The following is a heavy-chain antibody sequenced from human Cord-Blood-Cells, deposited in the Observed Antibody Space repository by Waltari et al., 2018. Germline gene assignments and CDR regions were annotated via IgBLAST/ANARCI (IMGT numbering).Heavy chain of an antibody. CDR1: GGSFSGYY. CDR2: INHRGST. Sequence: QVQLQQWGAGLLKPSETLSLTCAVYGGSFSGYYWSWIRQPHGKGLEWIGEINHRGSTNYNPSLKSRVNISVDTSKNQFSLKMSSVTAADTAVYYCARRGGGKVDYWGQGTLVTVSS. V-gene: IGHV4-34*01. J-gene: IGHJ4*02. D-gene: IGHD2-15*01. CDR3: ARRGGGKVDY.